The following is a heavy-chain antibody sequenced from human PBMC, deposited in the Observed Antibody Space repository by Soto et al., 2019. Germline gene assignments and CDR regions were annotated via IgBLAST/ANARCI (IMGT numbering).Heavy chain of an antibody. CDR2: ISTSGSST. CDR1: GFTFSDYY. D-gene: IGHD3-10*01. J-gene: IGHJ4*02. Sequence: QEQLVESGGHLVKRGGCLRLSCAASGFTFSDYYMTWIRQAPGKGLEWGSYISTSGSSTYYADSVKGRFTISRDNAEDSLYLQMNSLTAEDTAVYYCAGDDYFGSGSYDFDYWGQGTLVTVSS. CDR3: AGDDYFGSGSYDFDY. V-gene: IGHV3-11*01.